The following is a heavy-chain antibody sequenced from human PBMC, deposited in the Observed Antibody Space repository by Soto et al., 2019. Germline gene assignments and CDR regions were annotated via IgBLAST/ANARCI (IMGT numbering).Heavy chain of an antibody. J-gene: IGHJ4*02. D-gene: IGHD3-10*01. Sequence: QVQLVQSGAEVKKPGASVKVSCKASGYTFPNYGITWVRQAPGQGLEWMGWISAYKTNIKYAQKFQGKVTLTKDTSTSTAYMELMSLRSDNTAIYYCVRDLDGSGAYYTDFWGQGTLVTVSS. CDR3: VRDLDGSGAYYTDF. CDR1: GYTFPNYG. V-gene: IGHV1-18*01. CDR2: ISAYKTNI.